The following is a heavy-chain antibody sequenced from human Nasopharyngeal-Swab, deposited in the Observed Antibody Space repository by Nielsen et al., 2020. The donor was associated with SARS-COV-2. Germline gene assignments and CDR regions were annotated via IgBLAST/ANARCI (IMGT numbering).Heavy chain of an antibody. Sequence: ASVKVSCKASRYTFISYGISWVRQPPGKGREWMGWISAYNGNKNYAQKLQGRVNMTTETYPSTAYKELRSLRSDDTAVYYCARISYSSGYYYYYYYGMDVWGQGTTVTVSS. CDR2: ISAYNGNK. CDR3: ARISYSSGYYYYYYYGMDV. V-gene: IGHV1-18*01. CDR1: RYTFISYG. J-gene: IGHJ6*02. D-gene: IGHD3-22*01.